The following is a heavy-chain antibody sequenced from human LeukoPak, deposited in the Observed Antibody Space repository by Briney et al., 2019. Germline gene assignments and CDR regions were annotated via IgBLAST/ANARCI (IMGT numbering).Heavy chain of an antibody. CDR2: VSTTGGST. D-gene: IGHD3-3*01. Sequence: GGSLRLSCGASSFTFSSYVMSWVRQAPGKGLEWVSTVSTTGGSTYYADSVKGRFTISRDNAKNSLYLQMNSLRAEDTAVYYCARGLSGPNDYWGQGTLVTVSS. CDR1: SFTFSSYV. CDR3: ARGLSGPNDY. J-gene: IGHJ4*02. V-gene: IGHV3-23*01.